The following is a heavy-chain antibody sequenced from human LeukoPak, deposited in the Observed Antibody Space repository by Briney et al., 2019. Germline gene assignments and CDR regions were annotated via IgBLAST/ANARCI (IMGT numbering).Heavy chain of an antibody. J-gene: IGHJ4*02. CDR1: GYTFTGYY. V-gene: IGHV1-2*04. CDR2: INPNSGDT. Sequence: ASVKVSCKASGYTFTGYYIHWVRQAPGQGPEWMGWINPNSGDTDYAQKFQGWVTMTRDTSISTAYMELSRLRSDDTAVYYCARARRSSSPNDYWGQGTLVTVSS. D-gene: IGHD6-13*01. CDR3: ARARRSSSPNDY.